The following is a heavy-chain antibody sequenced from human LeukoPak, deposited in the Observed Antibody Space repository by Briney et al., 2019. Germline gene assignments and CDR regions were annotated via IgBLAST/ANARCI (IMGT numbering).Heavy chain of an antibody. V-gene: IGHV3-30-3*01. J-gene: IGHJ6*02. CDR3: ARGEFAWIQGSYGMNV. Sequence: SGGSLRLSCAASGFTFSSYAMHWVRQAPGKGLEWVAVISYDGSNKYYADSVKGRFTISRDNSKNTLYLQMNSLRAEDTAVYYCARGEFAWIQGSYGMNVWGQGTTVTVSS. CDR2: ISYDGSNK. D-gene: IGHD5-18*01. CDR1: GFTFSSYA.